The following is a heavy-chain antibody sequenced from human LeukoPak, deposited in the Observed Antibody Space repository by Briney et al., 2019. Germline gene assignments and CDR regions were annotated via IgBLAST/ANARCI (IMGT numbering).Heavy chain of an antibody. CDR3: ARALTDGCSVRPSDY. Sequence: GGSLRLSCAASGFIFSTYAMSWVRQAPGKGLEWVSVISGSGGNTYYADSVKGRFTISRDSSKNTLYLQMNSLKAEDTAVYFCARALTDGCSVRPSDYLGQGGLATDSS. CDR1: GFIFSTYA. D-gene: IGHD5-24*01. CDR2: ISGSGGNT. V-gene: IGHV3-23*01. J-gene: IGHJ4*02.